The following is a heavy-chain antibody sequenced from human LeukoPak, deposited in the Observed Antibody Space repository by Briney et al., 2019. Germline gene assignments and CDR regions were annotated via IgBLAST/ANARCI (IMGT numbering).Heavy chain of an antibody. CDR1: GGSIGGHTFY. D-gene: IGHD6-19*01. CDR2: IYYNGNT. Sequence: SETLSLTCNVSGGSIGGHTFYWDWIRQPPGKGLEWIATIYYNGNTFYNPSLKSRVAISIDMSKSQFSLHLSPVTAADTAIYYCARLTALAGHRGAFDIWGPGTMVTVSS. V-gene: IGHV4-39*01. J-gene: IGHJ3*02. CDR3: ARLTALAGHRGAFDI.